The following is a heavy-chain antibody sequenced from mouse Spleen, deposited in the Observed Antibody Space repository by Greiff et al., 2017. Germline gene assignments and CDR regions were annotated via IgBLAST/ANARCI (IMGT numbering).Heavy chain of an antibody. V-gene: IGHV5-9-3*01. CDR1: GFTFSSYA. J-gene: IGHJ2*01. Sequence: EVHLVESGGGLVKLGGSLKLSCAASGFTFSSYAMSWVRQTPEKRLEWVATISSGGGNTYYPDSVKGRFTISRDNAKNTLYLQMSSLKSEDTAMYYCARHGITTVVAFDYWGQGTTLTVSS. D-gene: IGHD1-1*01. CDR2: ISSGGGNT. CDR3: ARHGITTVVAFDY.